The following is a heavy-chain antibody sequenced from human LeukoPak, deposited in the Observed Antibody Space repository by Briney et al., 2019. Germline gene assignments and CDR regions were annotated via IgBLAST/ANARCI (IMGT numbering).Heavy chain of an antibody. V-gene: IGHV3-30*18. Sequence: PGGSLRLSCAASGFTFSDYGMHWVRQAPGKGLEWVAVISYDGSNKYYADSVKGRFTISRDNSKNTLSLQMNSLRAEDPAVYYCAKESVWFGESNPFDYWGQGTLVTVSS. CDR1: GFTFSDYG. J-gene: IGHJ4*02. D-gene: IGHD3-10*01. CDR2: ISYDGSNK. CDR3: AKESVWFGESNPFDY.